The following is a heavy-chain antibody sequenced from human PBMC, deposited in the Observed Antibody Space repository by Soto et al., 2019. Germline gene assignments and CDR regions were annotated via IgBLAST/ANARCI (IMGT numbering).Heavy chain of an antibody. J-gene: IGHJ4*02. V-gene: IGHV4-31*03. CDR2: IYYSGST. D-gene: IGHD5-12*01. CDR1: GGSISSGGYY. Sequence: SETLSLTCTVSGGSISSGGYYWSWIRQHPGKGLEWIGYIYYSGSTYYNPPLKSRVTISVDTSKNQFSLKLSSVTAADTAVYYCARDPAYSGYDYSIWGQGTLVTVSS. CDR3: ARDPAYSGYDYSI.